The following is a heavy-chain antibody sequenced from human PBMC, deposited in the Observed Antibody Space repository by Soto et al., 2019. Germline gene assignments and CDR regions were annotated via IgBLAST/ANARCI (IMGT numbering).Heavy chain of an antibody. Sequence: SETLSLTCIVSGGSISGYYWSWIRQPAGKELEWIGRIYSDGTTNYNPSLKGRGTMSVDTSKKQISLKLTSVTAADTAMYYCARDRGYRSGSFGSWGQGVLVTVS. CDR1: GGSISGYY. J-gene: IGHJ5*02. D-gene: IGHD5-18*01. CDR2: IYSDGTT. CDR3: ARDRGYRSGSFGS. V-gene: IGHV4-4*07.